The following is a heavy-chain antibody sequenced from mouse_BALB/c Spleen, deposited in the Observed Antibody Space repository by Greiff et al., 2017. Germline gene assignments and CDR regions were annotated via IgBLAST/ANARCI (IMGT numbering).Heavy chain of an antibody. Sequence: QVQLKQSGAELVRPGTSVKVSCKASGYAFTNYLIEWVKQRPGQGLEWIGVINPGSGGTNYNEKFKGKATLTADKSSSTAYMQLSSLTSDDSAVYCSASSGTGAMDYWGQGTSVTVSS. V-gene: IGHV1-54*01. J-gene: IGHJ4*01. CDR1: GYAFTNYL. CDR2: INPGSGGT. D-gene: IGHD2-14*01. CDR3: ASSGTGAMDY.